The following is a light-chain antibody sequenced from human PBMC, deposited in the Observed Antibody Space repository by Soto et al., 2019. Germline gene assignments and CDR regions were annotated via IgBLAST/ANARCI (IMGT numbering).Light chain of an antibody. V-gene: IGKV1-5*01. Sequence: DIQMTQSPSTLSASVGDRVTITCRASQSVTNWLACYQQKPGKAPNLLIYDASRLQSGIPSRFSGSGSGTEFTLTISSLQPDDFATYYCHQYTTDPYTFGQGTKLEIK. J-gene: IGKJ2*01. CDR3: HQYTTDPYT. CDR1: QSVTNW. CDR2: DAS.